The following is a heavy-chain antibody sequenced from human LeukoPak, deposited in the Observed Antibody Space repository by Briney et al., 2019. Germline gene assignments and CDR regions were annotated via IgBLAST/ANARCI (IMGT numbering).Heavy chain of an antibody. J-gene: IGHJ4*02. D-gene: IGHD3-22*01. CDR1: GGSISSGGYY. Sequence: PSETLSLTCTVSGGSISSGGYYWSWIRQHPGKGLEWIGYIYYSGSTYYNPSLKSRVTISVDTSKNQFSLKLSSVTAADTAVYYCAGEGYYDSSGYSDYWGQGTLVTVSS. CDR3: AGEGYYDSSGYSDY. V-gene: IGHV4-31*03. CDR2: IYYSGST.